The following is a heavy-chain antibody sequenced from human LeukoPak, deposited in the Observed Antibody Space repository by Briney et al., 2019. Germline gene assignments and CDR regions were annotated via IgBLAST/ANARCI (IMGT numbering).Heavy chain of an antibody. CDR3: TRGRAAGD. V-gene: IGHV1-8*01. CDR1: GYTFTNND. J-gene: IGHJ4*02. Sequence: ASVKVSCKASGYTFTNNDINWVRQTTGQGIEWMGWVSPDSGDTGYAPNFRGRVTMTTDTSINTAYMELTSLTSEDTANYYCTRGRAAGDWGQGTLVTVSS. D-gene: IGHD6-19*01. CDR2: VSPDSGDT.